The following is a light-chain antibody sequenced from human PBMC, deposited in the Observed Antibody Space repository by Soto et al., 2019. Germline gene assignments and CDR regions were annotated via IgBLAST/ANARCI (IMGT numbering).Light chain of an antibody. CDR3: CSCAGSTTRVQ. Sequence: QSALTQPASVSGSPGQSITISCTGTSSDVDTYKYVSWYQQHPGKAPKLMIYEVSYRPSGVSDRFSGSKSGNTASLTISGLQAEDEADYYCCSCAGSTTRVQFGGGTKVTVL. V-gene: IGLV2-14*01. CDR1: SSDVDTYKY. CDR2: EVS. J-gene: IGLJ2*01.